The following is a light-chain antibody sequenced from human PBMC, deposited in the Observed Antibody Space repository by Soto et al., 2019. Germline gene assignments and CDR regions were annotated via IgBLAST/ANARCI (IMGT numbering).Light chain of an antibody. V-gene: IGKV1-5*03. CDR2: TVS. Sequence: EIRMTQSPITPSAYVGARHTIACQASHSISGWSAWDQQEPEKAPKFLINTVSNLESGVPSRVSGSASGTEFTITISSQQPGDFATYYCQHYNTYPWTFGQGTKV. CDR3: QHYNTYPWT. J-gene: IGKJ1*01. CDR1: HSISGW.